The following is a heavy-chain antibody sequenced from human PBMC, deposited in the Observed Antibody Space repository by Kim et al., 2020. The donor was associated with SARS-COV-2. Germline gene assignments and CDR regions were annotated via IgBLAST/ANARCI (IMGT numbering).Heavy chain of an antibody. Sequence: GGSLRLSCAASGFTFSSYAMSWVRQAPGKGLEWVSAISGSGGSTYYADSVKGRFTISRDNSKNTLYLQMNSLRAEDTAVYYCATYYGDYVYYFDYWGQGTLVTVSS. V-gene: IGHV3-23*01. D-gene: IGHD4-17*01. J-gene: IGHJ4*02. CDR2: ISGSGGST. CDR1: GFTFSSYA. CDR3: ATYYGDYVYYFDY.